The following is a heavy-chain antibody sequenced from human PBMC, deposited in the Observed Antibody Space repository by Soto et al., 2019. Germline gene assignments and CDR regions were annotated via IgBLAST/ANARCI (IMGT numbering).Heavy chain of an antibody. Sequence: QVQLVQSGGEVKKPGASVKVSCKTSGYTFTSYGISWVRQAPGQGLEWMGWINPYNGNTYYPQKLQGRVTMAADTSTRTAYMELRSLRSADTAVYYCSRDPPYIRSDPGPLHPYYYFAMDVWGQGTTVTVSS. CDR3: SRDPPYIRSDPGPLHPYYYFAMDV. V-gene: IGHV1-18*04. J-gene: IGHJ6*02. CDR1: GYTFTSYG. D-gene: IGHD1-26*01. CDR2: INPYNGNT.